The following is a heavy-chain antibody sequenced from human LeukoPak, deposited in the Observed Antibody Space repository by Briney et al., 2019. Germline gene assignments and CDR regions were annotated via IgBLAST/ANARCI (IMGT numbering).Heavy chain of an antibody. D-gene: IGHD1-1*01. CDR3: ARDRSAGTTGGWFDP. CDR2: ISSSGSTI. Sequence: LSLTCTVSGGSIGSSSYYWGWIRQPPGKGLEWVSYISSSGSTIYYADSVKGRFTISRGNAKNSLYLQMDSLRAEDTAVYYCARDRSAGTTGGWFDPWGQGTLVTVSS. V-gene: IGHV3-11*04. CDR1: GGSIGSSSYY. J-gene: IGHJ5*02.